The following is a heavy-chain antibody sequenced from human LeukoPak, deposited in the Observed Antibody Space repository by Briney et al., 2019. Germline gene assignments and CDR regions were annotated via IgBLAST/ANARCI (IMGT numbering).Heavy chain of an antibody. D-gene: IGHD2-15*01. V-gene: IGHV4-59*08. CDR3: ARQGSDCSGGSCYYYYFDY. Sequence: SETLSLTCTVSGGSLSSYYWSWIRQPPGKGLEWTGYIYYSGSTNYNPSLKSRVTMSVDTSKNQFSLKLSSVTAADTAVYHCARQGSDCSGGSCYYYYFDYWGQGTLVTVSS. CDR2: IYYSGST. CDR1: GGSLSSYY. J-gene: IGHJ4*02.